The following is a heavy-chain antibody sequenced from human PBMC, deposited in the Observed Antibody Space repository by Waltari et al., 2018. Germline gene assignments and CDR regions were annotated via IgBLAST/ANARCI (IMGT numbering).Heavy chain of an antibody. V-gene: IGHV2-5*01. CDR3: AHRRPLTSXGNWFDP. D-gene: IGHD2-21*02. CDR2: IYWNGDK. CDR1: GFXLSTSGVG. Sequence: VKPTETLTLTCTFSGFXLSTSGVGVGWFRQPPGKALEWLALIYWNGDKRXTPSLERRLSITXDTXESVVXLXMTNMDPAXXGTYXCAHRRPLTSXGNWFDPXGQGTLVTVXS. J-gene: IGHJ5*02.